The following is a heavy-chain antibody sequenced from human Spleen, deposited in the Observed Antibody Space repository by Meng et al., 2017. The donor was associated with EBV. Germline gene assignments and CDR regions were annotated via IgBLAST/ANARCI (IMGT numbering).Heavy chain of an antibody. V-gene: IGHV4-4*02. J-gene: IGHJ5*02. CDR3: AGGWLGLVDP. CDR2: ISHTGRT. Sequence: QVHLQESGPGLGQPSGTLSLTCAVSGGSISSNNWWSWVRQPPGKGLEWIGEISHTGRTNYNPSLKSRVTMSVDKSKNQFSLKLTSVTAADTAVYYCAGGWLGLVDPWGQGTLVTVSS. CDR1: GGSISSNNW. D-gene: IGHD5-24*01.